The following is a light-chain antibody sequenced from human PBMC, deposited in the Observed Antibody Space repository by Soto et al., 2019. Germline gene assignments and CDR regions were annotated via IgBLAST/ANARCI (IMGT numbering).Light chain of an antibody. CDR1: SSDVGTYNY. CDR3: SSYTSSSTLL. J-gene: IGLJ2*01. CDR2: DVS. V-gene: IGLV2-14*03. Sequence: QSALTQPASVSASPGQSLTIYCTGTSSDVGTYNYVSWHQHHPGKAPKLMIYDVSNRPSGVSNRFSGSKSGNTPSLTISGLQAEDDADYYCSSYTSSSTLLFGGGTKLTVL.